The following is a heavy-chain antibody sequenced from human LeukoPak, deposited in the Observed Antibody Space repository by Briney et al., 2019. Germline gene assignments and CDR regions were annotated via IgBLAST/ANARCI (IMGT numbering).Heavy chain of an antibody. J-gene: IGHJ5*02. V-gene: IGHV3-74*01. Sequence: GGSLRLSCAASGFTFSSYWMHWVRQAPGKGLVWVSRINSDGSSTSYADSVKGRFTISRDNAKNTLYLQMNSLRAEDTAVYYCARESVETLIATNWFDPWGQGTLSPSPQ. CDR1: GFTFSSYW. CDR3: ARESVETLIATNWFDP. CDR2: INSDGSST. D-gene: IGHD2-8*01.